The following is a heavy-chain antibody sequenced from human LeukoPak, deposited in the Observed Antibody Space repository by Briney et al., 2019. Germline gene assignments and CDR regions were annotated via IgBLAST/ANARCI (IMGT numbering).Heavy chain of an antibody. CDR2: ISSSSSYI. Sequence: PGGSLRLSCAASGFTFSSYSMNWVRQAPGKGLEWVSSISSSSSYIYYADSVKGRFTISRDNAKNSLYLQMNSLRAEDTAVYYCARGMKGITIFGVAPDYFDYWGQGTLVTVSS. CDR3: ARGMKGITIFGVAPDYFDY. CDR1: GFTFSSYS. V-gene: IGHV3-21*01. D-gene: IGHD3-3*01. J-gene: IGHJ4*02.